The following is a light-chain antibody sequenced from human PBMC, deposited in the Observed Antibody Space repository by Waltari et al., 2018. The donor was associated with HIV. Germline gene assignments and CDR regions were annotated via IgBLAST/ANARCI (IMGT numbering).Light chain of an antibody. CDR3: AAWDDSLDGPVV. Sequence: QSVLTHPPSASGTPGQRVTTSCSASDSYMRGSFVYWYQQLPGTTPQLIIHRNNQRPSGVPDRFSGSKSGTSASLVITGLRSEDEAEYHCAAWDDSLDGPVVFGGGTKLTVL. J-gene: IGLJ2*01. CDR1: DSYMRGSF. CDR2: RNN. V-gene: IGLV1-47*01.